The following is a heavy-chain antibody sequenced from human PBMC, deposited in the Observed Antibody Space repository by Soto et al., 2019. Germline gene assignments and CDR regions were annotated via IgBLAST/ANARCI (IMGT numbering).Heavy chain of an antibody. V-gene: IGHV4-31*03. J-gene: IGHJ6*03. D-gene: IGHD1-26*01. CDR1: GDSISRGGYF. CDR2: IYDSGSA. CDR3: ARGILRPNHYMDV. Sequence: QVQLQESGPGLVKPSQTLSLTCIVSGDSISRGGYFWTWIRQHTGKGLEWIGYIYDSGSAFYNPSLKSRVTMSVDTSQNQFSLNLRSVTAADTAVFYCARGILRPNHYMDVWGKGTAVAVSS.